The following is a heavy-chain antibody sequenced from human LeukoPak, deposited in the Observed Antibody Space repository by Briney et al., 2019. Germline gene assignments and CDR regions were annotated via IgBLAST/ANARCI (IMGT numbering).Heavy chain of an antibody. D-gene: IGHD3-10*01. J-gene: IGHJ4*02. CDR3: ARSITMVRGVTVFDY. V-gene: IGHV4-31*03. CDR2: IYYSGST. Sequence: SETLSLTCTVSGGSISSGGYYWSWIRQHPGTGLEWIGYIYYSGSTYYNPSLKSRVTISVDTSKNQFSLKLSSVTAADTAVYYCARSITMVRGVTVFDYWGQGTLVTVSS. CDR1: GGSISSGGYY.